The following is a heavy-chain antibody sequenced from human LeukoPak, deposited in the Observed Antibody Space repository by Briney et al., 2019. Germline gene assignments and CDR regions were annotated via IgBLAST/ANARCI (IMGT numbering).Heavy chain of an antibody. J-gene: IGHJ4*02. Sequence: SETLSLTCTVSGGSISSSSYYWGWIRQPPGKGLEWIGSIYYSGSTYYNPSLKSRVTISVDTSKNQFSLKLSSVTAADTAVYYCARAIRDGYNYGFDYWGQGTLVTVSS. CDR3: ARAIRDGYNYGFDY. D-gene: IGHD5-24*01. V-gene: IGHV4-39*07. CDR1: GGSISSSSYY. CDR2: IYYSGST.